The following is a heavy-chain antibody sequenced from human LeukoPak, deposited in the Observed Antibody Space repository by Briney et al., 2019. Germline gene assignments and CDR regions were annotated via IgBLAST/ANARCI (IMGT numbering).Heavy chain of an antibody. Sequence: GGSLRLSCAASGFTFSRYWMHWVRQAPGKGLVWVSRIKTDGSSTNYADSVKGRFTISRDNAKNTLYLQMNSLRAEDTGVYYCARAPSEIGGYYPYYFRNWGQGDPLSVSS. V-gene: IGHV3-74*01. CDR2: IKTDGSST. D-gene: IGHD3-22*01. J-gene: IGHJ1*01. CDR1: GFTFSRYW. CDR3: ARAPSEIGGYYPYYFRN.